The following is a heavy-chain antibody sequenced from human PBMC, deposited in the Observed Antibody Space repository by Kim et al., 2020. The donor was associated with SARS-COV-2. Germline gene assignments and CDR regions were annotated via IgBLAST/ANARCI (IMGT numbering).Heavy chain of an antibody. J-gene: IGHJ3*02. Sequence: ASVKVSCKVSGYTLTELSMHWVRQAPGKGLEWMGGFDPEDGETIYAQKFHGRVTMTEDTSTDTAYMELSSLRSEDTAVYYCATRPLAVAGTGWAFDIWGQGTMVTVSS. CDR3: ATRPLAVAGTGWAFDI. V-gene: IGHV1-24*01. D-gene: IGHD6-19*01. CDR1: GYTLTELS. CDR2: FDPEDGET.